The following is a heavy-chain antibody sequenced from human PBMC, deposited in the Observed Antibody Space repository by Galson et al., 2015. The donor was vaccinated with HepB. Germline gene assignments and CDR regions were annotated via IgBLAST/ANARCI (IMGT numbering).Heavy chain of an antibody. CDR2: ISYDGNNK. Sequence: SLRLSCAASGFTFSSYAMHWVRQAPGKGLEWVAFISYDGNNKDYADSVKGRFTISRDNSKNTLYLQMNSLRAEDTAVHYCARPIYSTGPYYFDSWGQGTLVTVSS. CDR3: ARPIYSTGPYYFDS. CDR1: GFTFSSYA. J-gene: IGHJ4*02. D-gene: IGHD2-2*01. V-gene: IGHV3-30*04.